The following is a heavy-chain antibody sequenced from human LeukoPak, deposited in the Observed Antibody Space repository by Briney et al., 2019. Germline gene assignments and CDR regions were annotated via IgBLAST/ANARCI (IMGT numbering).Heavy chain of an antibody. J-gene: IGHJ4*02. CDR3: AKDLPNWAFDY. V-gene: IGHV3-7*01. CDR1: GFTFSSYW. CDR2: IKQDGSEK. D-gene: IGHD7-27*01. Sequence: PGGSLRLSCAASGFTFSSYWMSWVRQAPGKGLEWVANIKQDGSEKYYVDSVKGRFTISRDNAKNSLYLQMNSLRAEDTAVYYCAKDLPNWAFDYWGQGTLVTVSS.